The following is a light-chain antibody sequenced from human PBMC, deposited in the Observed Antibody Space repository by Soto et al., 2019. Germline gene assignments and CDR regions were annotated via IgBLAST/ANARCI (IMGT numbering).Light chain of an antibody. CDR3: QQYNSSPLT. J-gene: IGKJ4*01. CDR1: QSISSW. Sequence: VGDRVTITCRASQSISSWLAWYQQKPGKAPKLLIYDASSLESGVPSRFSGSGSGTEFTLTISSLQPDDFATYYCQQYNSSPLTFGGGTKVDIK. V-gene: IGKV1-5*01. CDR2: DAS.